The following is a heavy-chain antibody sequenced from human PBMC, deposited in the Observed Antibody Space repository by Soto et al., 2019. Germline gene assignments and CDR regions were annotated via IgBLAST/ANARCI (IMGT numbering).Heavy chain of an antibody. D-gene: IGHD2-21*02. CDR2: IFSSGST. V-gene: IGHV4-4*07. J-gene: IGHJ5*02. Sequence: KTSETLSLTCTVSGGSITDYSWVWIRQPAGKGLEWIGRIFSSGSTNYNPSLKGRITMSLDTSKNQFSLKLNPATATDTAVYFCARDQGVVVTADNWFDPWGQGILVTVSS. CDR1: GGSITDYS. CDR3: ARDQGVVVTADNWFDP.